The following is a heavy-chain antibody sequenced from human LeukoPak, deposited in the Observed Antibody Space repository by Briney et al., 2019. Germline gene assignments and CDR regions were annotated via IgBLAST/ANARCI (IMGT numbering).Heavy chain of an antibody. J-gene: IGHJ4*02. V-gene: IGHV3-33*01. CDR1: GFTFSSYG. CDR3: ARDRAYYYGSGINY. CDR2: IWYDGSNK. D-gene: IGHD3-10*01. Sequence: GRSLRLSCAASGFTFSSYGMHWVRQAPGKGLEWVAVIWYDGSNKYYADSVKGRFTISRDSSKNTLYLQMNSLRAEDTAVYYCARDRAYYYGSGINYWGQGTLVTVSS.